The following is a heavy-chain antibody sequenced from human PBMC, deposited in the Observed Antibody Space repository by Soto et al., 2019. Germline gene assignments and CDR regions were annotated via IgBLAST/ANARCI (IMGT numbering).Heavy chain of an antibody. D-gene: IGHD1-26*01. CDR3: ATQEVGGSYVCAFAP. J-gene: IGHJ5*02. CDR1: GGSISSSSYY. V-gene: IGHV4-39*02. Sequence: QLQLQESGPGLVKPSETLSLTCTVSGGSISSSSYYWGWIRQPPGKGLEWIGSIYYSGSTYYNPSLKGRGPTSVDRSKDPFSMELSSVTAADTAVYYCATQEVGGSYVCAFAPWGQGTLVTVSS. CDR2: IYYSGST.